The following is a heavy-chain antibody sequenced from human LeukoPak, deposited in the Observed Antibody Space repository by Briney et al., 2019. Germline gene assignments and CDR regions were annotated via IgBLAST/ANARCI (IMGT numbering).Heavy chain of an antibody. CDR2: INGDGSST. CDR3: ASIWGDYYYYGMDV. V-gene: IGHV3-74*01. CDR1: GFIFSSYW. D-gene: IGHD7-27*01. Sequence: GGSLRLSCAASGFIFSSYWMHWVRQAPGKGLVWVSRINGDGSSTSYADSVKGRFTISRDNAKNTPYLQMNSLRAEDTAVYYCASIWGDYYYYGMDVWGKGTTVTVSS. J-gene: IGHJ6*04.